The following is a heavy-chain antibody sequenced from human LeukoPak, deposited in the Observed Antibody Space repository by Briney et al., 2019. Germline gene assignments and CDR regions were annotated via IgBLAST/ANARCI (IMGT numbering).Heavy chain of an antibody. J-gene: IGHJ6*02. CDR2: IRSKAYGGTT. V-gene: IGHV3-49*04. D-gene: IGHD3-16*01. CDR1: GFNFGDYA. CDR3: TRDSAAMILHGMDV. Sequence: GGSLRLSCTASGFNFGDYAISWARQAPGKGLEWVSFIRSKAYGGTTDYAASVKGRFTISRDDSKSLAYLQMNSLKTEDTAVYYCTRDSAAMILHGMDVWGQGTTVTVSS.